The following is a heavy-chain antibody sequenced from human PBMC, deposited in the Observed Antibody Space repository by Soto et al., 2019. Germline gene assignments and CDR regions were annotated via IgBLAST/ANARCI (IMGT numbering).Heavy chain of an antibody. J-gene: IGHJ2*01. CDR3: ARDLKYGDYGGWYFDL. Sequence: QVQLVQSGPEVKKPGASVKVSCKASGYTFTDYYMHWVRQAPGQGLEWMGWINPHSGGTNYAQDFQDWVTMTRDTSISTAYMELSRLRSDDTAVYYCARDLKYGDYGGWYFDLWGLCTLVTVSP. V-gene: IGHV1-2*04. CDR1: GYTFTDYY. CDR2: INPHSGGT. D-gene: IGHD4-17*01.